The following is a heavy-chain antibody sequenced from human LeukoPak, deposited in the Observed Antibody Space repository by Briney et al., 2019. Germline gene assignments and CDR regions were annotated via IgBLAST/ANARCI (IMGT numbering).Heavy chain of an antibody. Sequence: SLPLSRAASGFTFSNSGMHWLRQAPSKELEWVAFIRYDENNKKCADSVEGRFTIARDKSKNTLYLQMNSLGADDTAVYYCAKDWGTSSLYLVNWGQGTLVTVSS. CDR3: AKDWGTSSLYLVN. J-gene: IGHJ4*02. V-gene: IGHV3-30*02. D-gene: IGHD3-16*01. CDR1: GFTFSNSG. CDR2: IRYDENNK.